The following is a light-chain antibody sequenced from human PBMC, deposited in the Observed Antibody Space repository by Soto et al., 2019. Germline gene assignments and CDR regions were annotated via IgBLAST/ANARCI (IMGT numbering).Light chain of an antibody. V-gene: IGLV2-14*03. CDR3: VSYTSSTTYG. CDR2: DVA. CDR1: ISDVGGSNF. J-gene: IGLJ1*01. Sequence: QSALTQPASWSDSPGQSIPISCTGTISDVGGSNFVSWYQQHPGKPPKLIIYDVANRPSGVSNRFSGPKSGSTASLIISRLQTEDEADYYCVSYTSSTTYGFGTGTKVTVL.